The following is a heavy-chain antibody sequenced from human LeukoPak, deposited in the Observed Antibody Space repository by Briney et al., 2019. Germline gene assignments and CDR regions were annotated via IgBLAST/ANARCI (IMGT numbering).Heavy chain of an antibody. CDR3: ARDGSSLGAGNYYYYYYMDV. V-gene: IGHV4-34*01. CDR2: INHSGST. J-gene: IGHJ6*03. CDR1: GGSFSGYY. D-gene: IGHD1-26*01. Sequence: SETLSLTCAVYGGSFSGYYWSWIRQPPGKGLEWIGEINHSGSTNYNPSLKSRVTISVDTSKNQFSLKLSSVTAADTAVYYCARDGSSLGAGNYYYYYYMDVWGKGTTVTVSS.